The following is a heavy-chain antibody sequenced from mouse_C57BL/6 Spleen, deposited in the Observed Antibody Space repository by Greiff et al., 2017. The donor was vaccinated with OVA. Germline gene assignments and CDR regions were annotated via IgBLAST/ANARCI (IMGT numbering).Heavy chain of an antibody. J-gene: IGHJ1*03. CDR3: ARDMGGRDWYFDG. V-gene: IGHV7-3*01. CDR1: GFTFTDYY. CDR2: IRNKANGYTT. Sequence: EVHLVESGGGLVQPGGSLSLSCAASGFTFTDYYMSWVRQTPGKALEWFGFIRNKANGYTTEYSASVKGRFTISSDNSQSILYLQMNALRAEDSATYYCARDMGGRDWYFDGWGTGTTVTVSS. D-gene: IGHD3-3*01.